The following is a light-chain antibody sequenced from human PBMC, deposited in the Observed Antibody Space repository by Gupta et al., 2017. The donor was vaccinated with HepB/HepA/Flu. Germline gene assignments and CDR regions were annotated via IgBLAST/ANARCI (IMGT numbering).Light chain of an antibody. J-gene: IGLJ2*01. CDR2: DVS. Sequence: QSALTQPASVSGSPGQSITISCTGTSSDVGGYNYVSWYQKHPGKAPKLKIYDVSNRPSGVSNRFSGSKSGNTASLNISGLQTEDEADYYCSSYTSSSTLVFGGGTKLTVL. CDR1: SSDVGGYNY. CDR3: SSYTSSSTLV. V-gene: IGLV2-14*01.